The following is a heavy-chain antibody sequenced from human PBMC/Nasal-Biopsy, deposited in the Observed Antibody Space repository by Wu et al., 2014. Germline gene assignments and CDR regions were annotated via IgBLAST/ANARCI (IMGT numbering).Heavy chain of an antibody. Sequence: TLSLTCAVYGGSLSGYYWSWIRQSPGKGLEWIGEINHSGSTNYNPSLKSRVTMSVDTSKNQFSLRLISVTAADTTVFYCAATTMTKTSYIDLWGRGTPVIVSS. D-gene: IGHD4-17*01. CDR3: AATTMTKTSYIDL. CDR1: GGSLSGYY. J-gene: IGHJ2*01. CDR2: INHSGST. V-gene: IGHV4-34*01.